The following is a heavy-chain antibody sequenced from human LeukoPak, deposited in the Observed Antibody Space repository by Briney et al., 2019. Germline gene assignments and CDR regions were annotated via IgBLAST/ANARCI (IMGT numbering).Heavy chain of an antibody. D-gene: IGHD3-22*01. CDR2: IYYSGST. CDR1: GGSISSYY. CDR3: ATSTRYYYDSSGYLYFDL. V-gene: IGHV4-59*01. Sequence: SETLSLTCTVSGGSISSYYWSWIRQPPGKGLEWIGYIYYSGSTNYNPSLKSRVTISVDTSKNQFSLKLSSVTAADTAVYYCATSTRYYYDSSGYLYFDLWGRGTLVTVSS. J-gene: IGHJ2*01.